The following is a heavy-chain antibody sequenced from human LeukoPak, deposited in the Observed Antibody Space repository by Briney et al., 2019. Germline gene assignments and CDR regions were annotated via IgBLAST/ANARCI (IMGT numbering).Heavy chain of an antibody. CDR3: AKDAGSSGWTFDY. V-gene: IGHV4-59*04. J-gene: IGHJ4*02. Sequence: SETLSLTCTVSGGSISSYYWSWIRQPPGKGLEWIGNIYQTGSTYYNPSLKSRVTISLDTSKNQFSLKLSSVTAADTAVYYCAKDAGSSGWTFDYWGQGTLVTVSS. CDR2: IYQTGST. D-gene: IGHD6-19*01. CDR1: GGSISSYY.